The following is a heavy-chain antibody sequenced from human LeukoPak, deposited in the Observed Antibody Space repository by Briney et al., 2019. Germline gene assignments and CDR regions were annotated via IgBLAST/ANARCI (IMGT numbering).Heavy chain of an antibody. Sequence: PSETLSLTCAVYGGSFSGYYWSRIRQPPGKGLEWIGEINHSGSTNYNPSLKSRVTISVDTSKNQFSLKLSSVTAADTAVYYCARGGYCSSTSCQIDYWGQGTLVTVSS. CDR2: INHSGST. J-gene: IGHJ4*02. CDR1: GGSFSGYY. V-gene: IGHV4-34*01. CDR3: ARGGYCSSTSCQIDY. D-gene: IGHD2-2*01.